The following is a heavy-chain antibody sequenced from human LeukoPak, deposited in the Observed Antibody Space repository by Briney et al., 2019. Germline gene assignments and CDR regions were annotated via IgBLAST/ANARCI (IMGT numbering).Heavy chain of an antibody. J-gene: IGHJ4*02. V-gene: IGHV3-48*01. CDR1: GFTFSSYS. Sequence: GGSLRLSCAASGFTFSSYSMNWVRQAPGKGLEWVSYISSSSSTIYYADSVKGRFTISRDNAKNSLYLQMNSLRAEDTAVYYCAREPIFGVVPLDYWGQGTLVTVSS. D-gene: IGHD3-3*01. CDR3: AREPIFGVVPLDY. CDR2: ISSSSSTI.